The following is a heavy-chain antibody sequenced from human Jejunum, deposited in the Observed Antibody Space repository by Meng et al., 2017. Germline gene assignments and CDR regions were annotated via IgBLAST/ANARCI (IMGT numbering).Heavy chain of an antibody. CDR3: AFSGGFNFFDY. J-gene: IGHJ4*02. D-gene: IGHD5-24*01. CDR2: IYPGDSDT. CDR1: GYSFNSYW. Sequence: GESLKISCKGSGYSFNSYWIGWVRQMPGKGLEWMGIIYPGDSDTRYSPSFQGQVTISADKAITTAYLQWSSPKASDTAMYYCAFSGGFNFFDYWGQGTLVTVSS. V-gene: IGHV5-51*01.